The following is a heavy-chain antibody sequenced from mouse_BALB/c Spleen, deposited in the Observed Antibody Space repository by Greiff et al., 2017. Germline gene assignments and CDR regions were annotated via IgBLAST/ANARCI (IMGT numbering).Heavy chain of an antibody. CDR2: ISSGGST. CDR3: ARDDYFFYAMDY. CDR1: GFTFSSYA. J-gene: IGHJ4*01. D-gene: IGHD2-4*01. Sequence: EVKVVESGGGLVKPGGSLKLSCAASGFTFSSYAMSWVRQTPEKRLEWVASISSGGSTYYPDSVKGRFTISRDNARNILYLQMSSLRSEDTAMYYCARDDYFFYAMDYWGQGTSVTVSS. V-gene: IGHV5-6-5*01.